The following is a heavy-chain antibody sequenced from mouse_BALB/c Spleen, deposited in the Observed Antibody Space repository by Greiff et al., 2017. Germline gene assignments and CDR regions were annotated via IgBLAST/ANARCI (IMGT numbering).Heavy chain of an antibody. CDR3: ARAGGNYVAMDY. V-gene: IGHV1S56*01. D-gene: IGHD2-1*01. CDR2: IYPGNVNT. CDR1: GYTFTSYY. Sequence: QVQLQQSGPELVKPGASVRISCKASGYTFTSYYIHWVKQRPGQGLEWIGWIYPGNVNTKYNEKFKGKATLTADKSSSTAYMQLSSLTSEDSAVYFCARAGGNYVAMDYWGQGTSVTVSS. J-gene: IGHJ4*01.